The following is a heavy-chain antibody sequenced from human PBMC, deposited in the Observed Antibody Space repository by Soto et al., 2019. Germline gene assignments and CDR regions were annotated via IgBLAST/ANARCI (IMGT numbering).Heavy chain of an antibody. CDR3: ARSPTTSSIGTFDI. CDR1: GGSISSFY. CDR2: IYLSGTT. J-gene: IGHJ3*02. Sequence: SETRSRTWTVSGGSISSFYWNWIGQSAGKGLEWIGRIYLSGTTTYNPSLQSRVTMSVDTSKNQFSLKLSSLTAADTAVYYCARSPTTSSIGTFDIWGQGTMVTVSS. V-gene: IGHV4-4*07. D-gene: IGHD6-6*01.